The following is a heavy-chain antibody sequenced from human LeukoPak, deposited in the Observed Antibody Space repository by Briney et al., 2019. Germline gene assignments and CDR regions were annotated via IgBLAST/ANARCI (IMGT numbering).Heavy chain of an antibody. CDR3: ARGSNDGYETFDY. J-gene: IGHJ4*02. V-gene: IGHV4-34*01. CDR2: INHSGST. D-gene: IGHD5-12*01. CDR1: GGSFSGYY. Sequence: PSETLSLTCAVYGGSFSGYYWSWIRQPPGKGLEWIGEINHSGSTNYNPSLKSRVTISVDTSKNQFSLELSSVTAADTAVYYCARGSNDGYETFDYWGQGTLVTVSS.